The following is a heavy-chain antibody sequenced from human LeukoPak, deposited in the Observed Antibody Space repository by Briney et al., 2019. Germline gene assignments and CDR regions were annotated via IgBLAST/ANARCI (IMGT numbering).Heavy chain of an antibody. Sequence: PSGTLSLTCTVSGGSISSSSYYWGWIRQPPGKGLEWIGSIYYSGSTYYNPSLKSRVTISVDASKNQFSLKLSSVTAADTAVYYCARAPAEVAPFDYWGQGTLVTVSS. CDR2: IYYSGST. V-gene: IGHV4-39*07. CDR3: ARAPAEVAPFDY. D-gene: IGHD2-15*01. CDR1: GGSISSSSYY. J-gene: IGHJ4*02.